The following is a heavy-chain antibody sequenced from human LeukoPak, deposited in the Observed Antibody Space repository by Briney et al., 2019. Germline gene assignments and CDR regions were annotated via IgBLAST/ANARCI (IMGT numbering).Heavy chain of an antibody. D-gene: IGHD6-13*01. Sequence: GGSLRLSCAASGFTFSSYGMSWVRQAPGKGLEGVSAISGSGGSTYYADSVKGRFTISRDNSKNTLYLQMNSLRAEDTAVYYCAKDGSGSWYSIGYWGQGTLVTVSS. CDR3: AKDGSGSWYSIGY. CDR2: ISGSGGST. V-gene: IGHV3-23*01. CDR1: GFTFSSYG. J-gene: IGHJ4*02.